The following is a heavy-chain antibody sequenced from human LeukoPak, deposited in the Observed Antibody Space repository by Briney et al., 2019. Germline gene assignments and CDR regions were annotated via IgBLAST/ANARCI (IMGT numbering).Heavy chain of an antibody. CDR1: GFTFSSYG. CDR2: IRYDGSNK. V-gene: IGHV3-30*02. D-gene: IGHD2-15*01. J-gene: IGHJ4*02. CDR3: GGGFNYY. Sequence: GGSLRLSCAASGFTFSSYGMHWVRQAPGQGLEWVAFIRYDGSNKYYADSVKRRFTISRDNSKNTLYLQMNSLRAEDTAVYYCGGGFNYYWGQGTLVTVSS.